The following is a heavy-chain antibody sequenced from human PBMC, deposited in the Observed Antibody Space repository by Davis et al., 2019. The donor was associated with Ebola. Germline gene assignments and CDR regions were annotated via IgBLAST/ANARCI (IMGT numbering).Heavy chain of an antibody. Sequence: SETLSLTCAVYGGSFSGYYWSWIRQPPGKGLEWIGEINHSGSTNYNPSLKSRVTISVDTSKNQFSLKLSSVTAADTAVYYCARGESTVTTSWFDPWGQGTLVIVSS. CDR1: GGSFSGYY. CDR3: ARGESTVTTSWFDP. V-gene: IGHV4-34*01. J-gene: IGHJ5*02. CDR2: INHSGST. D-gene: IGHD4-17*01.